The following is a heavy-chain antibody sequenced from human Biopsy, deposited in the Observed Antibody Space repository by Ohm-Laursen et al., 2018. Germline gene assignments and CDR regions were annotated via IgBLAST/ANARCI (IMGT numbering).Heavy chain of an antibody. CDR2: IASSGGTT. Sequence: SLRLSCTASGFHFSDYYMSWIRQAPGKGLEWISCIASSGGTTCYVDSVKGRFTISRDNAEKSLYLQMNSLRAEDTAVYYCARDTPETYDYDNDDNSPFPRRYIDYWGQGTLVTVSS. CDR3: ARDTPETYDYDNDDNSPFPRRYIDY. J-gene: IGHJ4*02. D-gene: IGHD3-22*01. CDR1: GFHFSDYY. V-gene: IGHV3-11*01.